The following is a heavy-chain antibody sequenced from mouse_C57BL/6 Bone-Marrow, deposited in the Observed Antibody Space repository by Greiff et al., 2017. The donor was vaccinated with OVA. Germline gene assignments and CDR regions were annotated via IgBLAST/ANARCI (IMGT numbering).Heavy chain of an antibody. V-gene: IGHV14-4*01. CDR1: GFNIKDDY. CDR3: TSYGNFDY. D-gene: IGHD2-1*01. Sequence: EVQLQQSGAELVRPGASVKLSCTVSGFNIKDDYMHWVKQRPEQGLEWIGWIDPENGDTEYASKFQGKATITADTSSNTAYLQLSSLTSEDTAVYYCTSYGNFDYWGQGTTLTVSS. J-gene: IGHJ2*01. CDR2: IDPENGDT.